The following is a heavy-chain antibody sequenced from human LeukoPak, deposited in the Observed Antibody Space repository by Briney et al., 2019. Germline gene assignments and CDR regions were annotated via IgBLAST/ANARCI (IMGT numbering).Heavy chain of an antibody. J-gene: IGHJ4*02. CDR1: GYTFTSYG. V-gene: IGHV1-18*01. D-gene: IGHD1-26*01. Sequence: ASVKVSCKASGYTFTSYGINWVRQAPGQGLAWMGWISAYTGNTKYAQKFQGRVTMTTDTSTSTAYMELRSLRSDDTAVYYCARDRGVGATTYFDYWGQGTLVTVSS. CDR2: ISAYTGNT. CDR3: ARDRGVGATTYFDY.